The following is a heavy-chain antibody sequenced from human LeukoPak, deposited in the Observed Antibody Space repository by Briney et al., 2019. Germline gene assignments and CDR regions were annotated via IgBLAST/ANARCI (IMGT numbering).Heavy chain of an antibody. J-gene: IGHJ3*02. Sequence: GGSLRLSCAASGFTFSSYAMSWVRQAPGKGLEWVSSISSSSSYIYYADSVKGRFTISRDNAKNSLYLQMNSLRAEDTAVYYCARVVGSYSAFDIWGQGTMVTVSS. V-gene: IGHV3-21*01. CDR1: GFTFSSYA. CDR3: ARVVGSYSAFDI. D-gene: IGHD1-26*01. CDR2: ISSSSSYI.